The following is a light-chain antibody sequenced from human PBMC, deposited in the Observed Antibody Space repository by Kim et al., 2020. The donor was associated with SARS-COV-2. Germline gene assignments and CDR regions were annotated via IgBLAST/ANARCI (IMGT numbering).Light chain of an antibody. J-gene: IGKJ5*01. CDR2: DAS. Sequence: SLSPGERATLSCRARQSVSSYLAWYQQKPGQAPRLLIYDASNRATGIPARFSGSGSGTDFTLTISSLEPEDFAVYYCQQRSNWPITFGQGTRLEIK. CDR1: QSVSSY. CDR3: QQRSNWPIT. V-gene: IGKV3-11*01.